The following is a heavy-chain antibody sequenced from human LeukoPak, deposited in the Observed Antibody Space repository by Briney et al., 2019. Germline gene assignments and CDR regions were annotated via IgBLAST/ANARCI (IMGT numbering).Heavy chain of an antibody. CDR2: IYYSGSA. V-gene: IGHV4-31*03. Sequence: SQTLSLTCTVSGGSISSGGYYWSWIRQHPGKGLEWIGYIYYSGSAYYNPSLKSRVTISVDTSKNQFSLKLSSATAADTAVYYCARDRSIYYYYYGMDVWGQGTTVTVSS. J-gene: IGHJ6*02. CDR1: GGSISSGGYY. CDR3: ARDRSIYYYYYGMDV.